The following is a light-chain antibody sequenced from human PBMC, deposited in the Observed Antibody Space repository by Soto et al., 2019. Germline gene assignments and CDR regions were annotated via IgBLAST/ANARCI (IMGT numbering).Light chain of an antibody. CDR3: QQYNSYLWT. J-gene: IGKJ1*01. Sequence: DIQMTQSPSPLSAAVGDRVTITCRASQSISSWLAWYQQKPGKAPKLLIYKASSLESGVPSRFSGSGSGTEFTLTISSLQPDDFANYYCQQYNSYLWTVRQGPKVEIK. CDR2: KAS. V-gene: IGKV1-5*03. CDR1: QSISSW.